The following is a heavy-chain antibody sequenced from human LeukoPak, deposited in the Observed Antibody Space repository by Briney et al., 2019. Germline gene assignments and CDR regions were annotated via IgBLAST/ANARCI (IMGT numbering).Heavy chain of an antibody. J-gene: IGHJ4*02. CDR1: GFTFSTYA. Sequence: GGSLRLSCAASGFTFSTYAMGWVRQAPGKGLEWVATISGSGGTTSYADSVRGRFTIFRDNSKDSVHLHMGSLRAEDTAVYYCAKDRAGGNYPFDHWGQGSLVTVSS. D-gene: IGHD1-26*01. V-gene: IGHV3-23*01. CDR3: AKDRAGGNYPFDH. CDR2: ISGSGGTT.